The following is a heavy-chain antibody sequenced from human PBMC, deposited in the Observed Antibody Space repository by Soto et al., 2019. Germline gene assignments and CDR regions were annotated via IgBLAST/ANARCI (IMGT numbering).Heavy chain of an antibody. J-gene: IGHJ6*02. D-gene: IGHD2-15*01. V-gene: IGHV4-31*03. CDR1: GGSISSGGYY. CDR2: IYYSGST. Sequence: PSETLSLTCTVSGGSISSGGYYWSWIRQHPGKGLEWSGYIYYSGSTYYNPSLKSRVTISVDTSKNQFSLKLSSVTAADTAVYYCASYSSREPPSGFGVWGQGTTVTVSS. CDR3: ASYSSREPPSGFGV.